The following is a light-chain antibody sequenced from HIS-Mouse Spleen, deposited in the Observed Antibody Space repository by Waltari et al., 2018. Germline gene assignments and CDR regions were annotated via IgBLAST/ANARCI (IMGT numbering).Light chain of an antibody. Sequence: SYELTQPPSVSVSPGQTARITCSGDALTKKYAYWYQQKSGQARVLVIYEDSKRPSGIPERFSGSSSGTMATLTISGAQVEDEADYYCYSTDSSGNHRVFGGGTKLTVL. CDR1: ALTKKY. CDR2: EDS. CDR3: YSTDSSGNHRV. J-gene: IGLJ2*01. V-gene: IGLV3-10*01.